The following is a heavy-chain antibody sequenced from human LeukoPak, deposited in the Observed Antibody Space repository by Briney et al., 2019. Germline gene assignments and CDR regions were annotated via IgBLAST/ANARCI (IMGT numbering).Heavy chain of an antibody. V-gene: IGHV3-23*01. CDR2: ISGSGNRT. Sequence: GGSLRLSCAASGFTFTSYAMSWVRQAPGKGLEWVSSISGSGNRTYYADSVKGRFTISRDNSKNTLFLQMNSLRAEDTAVYYCAKNLYCGGGSCYPSALGMDVWGQGTTVTVSS. CDR3: AKNLYCGGGSCYPSALGMDV. CDR1: GFTFTSYA. D-gene: IGHD2-15*01. J-gene: IGHJ6*02.